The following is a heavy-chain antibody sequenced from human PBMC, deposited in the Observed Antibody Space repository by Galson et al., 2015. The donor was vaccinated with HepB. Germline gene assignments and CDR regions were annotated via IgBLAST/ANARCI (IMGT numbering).Heavy chain of an antibody. V-gene: IGHV3-53*04. CDR2: IYSGGST. J-gene: IGHJ3*02. CDR3: ARMGLSVTTGAFDI. D-gene: IGHD4-17*01. Sequence: SLRLSCAASGFTVSSNYMSWVRQAPGKGLGWVSVIYSGGSTYYADSVKGRFTISRHNSKNTLYLQMNSLRAEDTAVYYCARMGLSVTTGAFDIWGQGTMVTVSS. CDR1: GFTVSSNY.